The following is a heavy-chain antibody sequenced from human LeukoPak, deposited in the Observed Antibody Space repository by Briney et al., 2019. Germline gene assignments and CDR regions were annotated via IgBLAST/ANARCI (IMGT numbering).Heavy chain of an antibody. CDR3: AKRDYVDSTTSAPLFDY. D-gene: IGHD2/OR15-2a*01. Sequence: PGGSLRLSCAASGFTFSSYAMAWVRQAPGKGLEWVSGIVGSGDNTFYADSVKGRFTISRDNSKNTLYLQMNGLRAEDTAVYYCAKRDYVDSTTSAPLFDYWGQGTMVTVSS. V-gene: IGHV3-23*01. CDR2: IVGSGDNT. CDR1: GFTFSSYA. J-gene: IGHJ4*02.